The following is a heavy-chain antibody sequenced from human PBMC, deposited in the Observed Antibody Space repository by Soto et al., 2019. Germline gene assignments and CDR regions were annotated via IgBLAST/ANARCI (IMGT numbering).Heavy chain of an antibody. V-gene: IGHV4-59*01. D-gene: IGHD6-13*01. CDR1: GGSISSYY. CDR2: IYYSGST. Sequence: KTSETLSLTCTVSGGSISSYYWSWIRQPPGKGLEWIGYIYYSGSTNYNPSLKSRVTISVDTSKNQFSLKLSSVTAADTAVYYCARFATGQQLVYYYYYGMDVWGQGTTGTVSS. J-gene: IGHJ6*02. CDR3: ARFATGQQLVYYYYYGMDV.